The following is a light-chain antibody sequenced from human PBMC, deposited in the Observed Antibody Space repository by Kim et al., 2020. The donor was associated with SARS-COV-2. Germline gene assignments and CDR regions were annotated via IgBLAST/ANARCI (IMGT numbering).Light chain of an antibody. V-gene: IGKV2-28*01. CDR3: MQGPQNPPT. J-gene: IGKJ4*01. CDR1: QSLLQSNGYNY. Sequence: DIVMTQSPLSLPVTPGESASISCRSSQSLLQSNGYNYLNWYLQKPGQSPQLLIYLGSNRASGVPDRFSGSGSGSDFTLKISRVDAEDLGVYYCMQGPQNPPTFGGGTKVDIK. CDR2: LGS.